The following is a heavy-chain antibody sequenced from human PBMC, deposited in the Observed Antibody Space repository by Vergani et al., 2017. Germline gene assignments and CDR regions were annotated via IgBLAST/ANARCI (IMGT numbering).Heavy chain of an antibody. J-gene: IGHJ5*02. CDR1: GFTFSSYW. CDR2: IKQDVSEK. D-gene: IGHD3-10*01. V-gene: IGHV3-7*01. CDR3: ARDAMVRGVIISSGNGFDP. Sequence: EVQLVESGGGLVQPGGSLRLSCAASGFTFSSYWMSWVRQAPGKGLEWVANIKQDVSEKYSVDSVKGRFTISRDNAKNSLYLQMNSLRAEDTAVYYCARDAMVRGVIISSGNGFDPWGQGTLVTVSS.